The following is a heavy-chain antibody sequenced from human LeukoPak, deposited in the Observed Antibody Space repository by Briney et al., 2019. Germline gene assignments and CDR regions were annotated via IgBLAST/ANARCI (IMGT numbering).Heavy chain of an antibody. V-gene: IGHV4-59*01. CDR2: IYYSGST. Sequence: SETLSLTCTVSSGSISSYYWSWIRQPPGKGLEGIGYIYYSGSTNYNPSLKSRVTISVDTSKNQFSLKLSSVTAADTAVYYCARGIPYYYGSGSYRYYFDYWGQGTLVTVSS. D-gene: IGHD3-10*01. CDR3: ARGIPYYYGSGSYRYYFDY. J-gene: IGHJ4*02. CDR1: SGSISSYY.